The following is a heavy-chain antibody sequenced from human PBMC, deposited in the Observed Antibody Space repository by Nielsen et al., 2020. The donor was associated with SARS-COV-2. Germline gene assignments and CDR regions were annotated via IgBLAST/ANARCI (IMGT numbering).Heavy chain of an antibody. Sequence: WVRQAPGQGLEWMGGFDPEDGETIYAQKFQGRVTMTEDTSTDTAYMELSSLRAEDTAVYYCARFMVRGVIHYYYYGMDVWGQGTTVTVSS. V-gene: IGHV1-24*01. D-gene: IGHD3-10*01. J-gene: IGHJ6*02. CDR2: FDPEDGET. CDR3: ARFMVRGVIHYYYYGMDV.